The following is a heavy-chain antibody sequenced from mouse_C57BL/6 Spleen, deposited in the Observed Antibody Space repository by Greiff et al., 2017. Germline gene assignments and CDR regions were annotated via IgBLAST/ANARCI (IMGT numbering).Heavy chain of an antibody. D-gene: IGHD2-3*01. CDR2: IYPGDGDT. Sequence: QVQLKESGAELVKPGASVKISCKASGYAFSSYWMNWVKQRPGKGLEWIGQIYPGDGDTNYNGKFKGKATLTADKSSSTAYMQLSSLTAEDSAVYFCARLDDGYPFDYWGQGTTLTVSS. CDR3: ARLDDGYPFDY. V-gene: IGHV1-80*01. CDR1: GYAFSSYW. J-gene: IGHJ2*01.